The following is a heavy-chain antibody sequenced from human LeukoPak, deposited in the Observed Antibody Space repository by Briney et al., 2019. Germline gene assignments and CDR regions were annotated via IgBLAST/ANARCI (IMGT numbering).Heavy chain of an antibody. CDR2: INHSGST. CDR1: GGSFSGYY. CDR3: ARAFGAYCTNGVCYHFDY. J-gene: IGHJ4*02. D-gene: IGHD2-8*01. Sequence: SETLSLTCAVYGGSFSGYYWSWIRQPPGKGLEWIGEINHSGSTNYNPSLKSRVTISVDTSKNQFSLKLSSVTAADTAVYYCARAFGAYCTNGVCYHFDYWGQGTLVTVSS. V-gene: IGHV4-34*01.